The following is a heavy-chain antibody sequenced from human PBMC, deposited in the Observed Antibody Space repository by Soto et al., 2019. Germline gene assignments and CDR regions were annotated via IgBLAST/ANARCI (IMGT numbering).Heavy chain of an antibody. Sequence: EVQLLESGGGLVQPGGSLRLSCAASGFTFSSYAMSWVRQAPGKGLEWVAAISGSGGSTYYADSVKGRFTISRDNSKNTQYLQINSRSAEDAALYYSANGSEYYYDSSGYYYYYGMDVWGQGTTVTVSS. D-gene: IGHD3-22*01. CDR1: GFTFSSYA. CDR3: ANGSEYYYDSSGYYYYYGMDV. V-gene: IGHV3-23*01. CDR2: ISGSGGST. J-gene: IGHJ6*02.